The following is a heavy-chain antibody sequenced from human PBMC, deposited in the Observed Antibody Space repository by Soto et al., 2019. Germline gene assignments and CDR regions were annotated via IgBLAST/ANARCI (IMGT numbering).Heavy chain of an antibody. CDR1: GFTFSDYY. Sequence: GGSLRLSCAASGFTFSDYYMSWIRQAPGKGLEWVSYISSSGSTIYYADSVKGRFTISRDNAKNSLYLQMNSLRAEDTAVYYCARTDGSGLAWYYYGMDVWGQGTTVTVSS. CDR2: ISSSGSTI. CDR3: ARTDGSGLAWYYYGMDV. J-gene: IGHJ6*02. D-gene: IGHD3-10*01. V-gene: IGHV3-11*01.